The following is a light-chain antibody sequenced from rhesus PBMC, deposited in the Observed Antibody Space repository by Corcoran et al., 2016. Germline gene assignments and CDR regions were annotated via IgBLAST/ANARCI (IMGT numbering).Light chain of an antibody. V-gene: IGKV1-33*02. J-gene: IGKJ2*01. Sequence: DIQMSQSPSSLSASVGDKVTITCRASQGISNALAWYQQKPGKAPKLLLYAASSLESGVPSRFSGSRAGTDFTLTISSLPPEDFATYYCQQGYSTPFSFGPGTKVEIK. CDR1: QGISNA. CDR2: AAS. CDR3: QQGYSTPFS.